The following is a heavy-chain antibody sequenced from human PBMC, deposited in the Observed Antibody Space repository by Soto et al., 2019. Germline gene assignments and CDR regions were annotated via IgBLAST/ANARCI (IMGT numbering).Heavy chain of an antibody. D-gene: IGHD3-3*01. Sequence: QVQLQESGPGLVKPSQTLSLTCTVSGGSISSGDYYWSWIRQHPGKGLEWIGYIYYSGSTYYNPPRKRRVTLSVDPSRNQFSLKPSSVTAAATAVYYCARWWSGSRQGFDPWGQGTLVTVSS. CDR2: IYYSGST. J-gene: IGHJ5*02. CDR1: GGSISSGDYY. CDR3: ARWWSGSRQGFDP. V-gene: IGHV4-31*03.